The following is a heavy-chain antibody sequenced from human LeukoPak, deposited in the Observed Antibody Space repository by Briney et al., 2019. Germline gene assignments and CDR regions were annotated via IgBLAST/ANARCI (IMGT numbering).Heavy chain of an antibody. D-gene: IGHD2-8*02. CDR2: IYYSGST. CDR1: GGSFSGYY. V-gene: IGHV4-59*01. Sequence: PSETLSLTCAVYGGSFSGYYWSWIRQPPGKGLEWIGYIYYSGSTNYNPSLKSRVTISVDTSKNQFSLKLSSVTAADTAVYYCARAGGRSTSFDYWGQGTLVTVSS. J-gene: IGHJ4*02. CDR3: ARAGGRSTSFDY.